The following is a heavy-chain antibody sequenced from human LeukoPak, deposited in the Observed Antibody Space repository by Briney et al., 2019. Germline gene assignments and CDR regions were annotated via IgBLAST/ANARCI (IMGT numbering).Heavy chain of an antibody. J-gene: IGHJ4*02. V-gene: IGHV3-74*01. CDR3: ATTGRIAVAGTDQTDY. CDR2: FKTDGTST. D-gene: IGHD6-19*01. Sequence: GGSLRLSCAASGFTFSTFWMHWVRQAPGKGLVWVSRFKTDGTSTSYADSVKGRFTISRDNAKNTLYLQMNSLRAEDTAVYYCATTGRIAVAGTDQTDYWGQGTRVTVSS. CDR1: GFTFSTFW.